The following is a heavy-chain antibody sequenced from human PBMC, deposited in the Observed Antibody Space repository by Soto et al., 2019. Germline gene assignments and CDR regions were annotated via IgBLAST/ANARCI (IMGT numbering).Heavy chain of an antibody. J-gene: IGHJ4*02. Sequence: QVQLVQSGAEVKNPGASVKVSCKTSGYTFTKYGVGWVRQAPGQGLEWMGWISGSSGNANYAEKVQGRITLTTDTSTSTAYIELLSLRSDDTAVDYCAREMAGLGGEYDYWGQGTLVTVSS. D-gene: IGHD3-16*01. CDR1: GYTFTKYG. V-gene: IGHV1-18*01. CDR2: ISGSSGNA. CDR3: AREMAGLGGEYDY.